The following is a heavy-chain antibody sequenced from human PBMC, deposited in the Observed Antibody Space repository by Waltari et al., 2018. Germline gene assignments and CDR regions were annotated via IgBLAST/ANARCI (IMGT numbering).Heavy chain of an antibody. J-gene: IGHJ3*02. CDR3: AREFSNYYGSGSYSHDAFDI. Sequence: EVQLVESGGGLVQPGGSLRLSCAASGFTFSSYSMNWVRQAPGKGLGWVSYISSSSSTIYYADSVKGRFTISRDNAKNSLYLQMNSLRAEDTAVYYCAREFSNYYGSGSYSHDAFDIWGQGTMVTVSS. D-gene: IGHD3-10*01. V-gene: IGHV3-48*04. CDR1: GFTFSSYS. CDR2: ISSSSSTI.